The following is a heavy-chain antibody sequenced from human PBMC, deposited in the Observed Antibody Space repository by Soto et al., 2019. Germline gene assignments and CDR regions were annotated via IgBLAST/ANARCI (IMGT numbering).Heavy chain of an antibody. J-gene: IGHJ5*02. Sequence: QVQLVQSGAEVKKPGASVKVSCKASGYTFTSYGISWVRQAPGQGLEWMGWISAYNGNTNYAQKLQGRVTMTTDTSTSTAYMELRSLRSDDTAVYYCARVFDFWSGYAEEGWFDPWGQGTLVTVSS. CDR2: ISAYNGNT. CDR1: GYTFTSYG. CDR3: ARVFDFWSGYAEEGWFDP. D-gene: IGHD3-3*01. V-gene: IGHV1-18*01.